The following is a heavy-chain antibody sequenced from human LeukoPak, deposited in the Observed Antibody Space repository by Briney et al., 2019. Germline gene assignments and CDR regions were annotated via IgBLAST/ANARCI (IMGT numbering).Heavy chain of an antibody. D-gene: IGHD6-19*01. CDR1: GFTFSSYG. V-gene: IGHV3-30*02. CDR2: IRYDGNNK. J-gene: IGHJ4*02. Sequence: GGSLRLSCAASGFTFSSYGMHWVRQAPGKGLEWGAFIRYDGNNKYYADSLKVRFTISRANSKNTLYLQMSSLRAEDTAIYYCAKENNAYSGFSGFHYWGQGTLVTVSS. CDR3: AKENNAYSGFSGFHY.